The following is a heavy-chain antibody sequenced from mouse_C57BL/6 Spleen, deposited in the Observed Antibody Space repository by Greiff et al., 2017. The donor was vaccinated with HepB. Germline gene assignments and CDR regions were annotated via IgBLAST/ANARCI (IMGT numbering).Heavy chain of an antibody. V-gene: IGHV5-17*01. Sequence: EVQVVESGGGLVKPGGSLKLSCAASGFTFSDYGMHWVRQAPEKGLEWVAYISSGSSTIYYADTVKGRFTISKDNAKNTLFLQMTSLRSEDTAMYYCAGGDLYYQGGYFDVWGTGTTVTVSS. J-gene: IGHJ1*03. CDR1: GFTFSDYG. CDR2: ISSGSSTI. D-gene: IGHD1-1*01. CDR3: AGGDLYYQGGYFDV.